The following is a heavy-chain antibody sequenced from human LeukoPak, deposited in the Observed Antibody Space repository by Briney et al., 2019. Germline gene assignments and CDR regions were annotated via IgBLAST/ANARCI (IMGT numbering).Heavy chain of an antibody. Sequence: SETLSLTCTVSDSLSNYFWSWIRQSSGKGLEWIGYVHESGSTNYNPSLKSRVTISVETSKNQFSLKLASVTAADTAVYYCASDFDYWGQGTLVTVSS. J-gene: IGHJ4*02. CDR1: DSLSNYF. CDR3: ASDFDY. CDR2: VHESGST. V-gene: IGHV4-59*08.